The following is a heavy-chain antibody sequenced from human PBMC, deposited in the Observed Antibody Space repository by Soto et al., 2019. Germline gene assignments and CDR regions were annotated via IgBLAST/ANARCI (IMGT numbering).Heavy chain of an antibody. Sequence: GGSLSLSCEASGFTFSGYAMDWVRQAPGKGLEWVAVISRDGSNKYYAESVKGRFTISRDNSKNTVFLQMNSLKVEDTALYYCARDSSGWYNFDYWGQGTVVTVSS. CDR2: ISRDGSNK. CDR1: GFTFSGYA. D-gene: IGHD6-19*01. CDR3: ARDSSGWYNFDY. V-gene: IGHV3-30-3*01. J-gene: IGHJ4*02.